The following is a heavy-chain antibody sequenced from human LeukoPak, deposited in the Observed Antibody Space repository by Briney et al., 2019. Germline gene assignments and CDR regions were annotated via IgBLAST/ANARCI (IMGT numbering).Heavy chain of an antibody. V-gene: IGHV3-20*04. J-gene: IGHJ3*02. D-gene: IGHD5-18*01. CDR2: INWNGGST. CDR3: ARDQRYSYGFQADAFDI. CDR1: GFTFSSYS. Sequence: PGGSLRLSCAASGFTFSSYSMNWVRQAPGKGLEWVSGINWNGGSTGYADSVKGRFTISRDNAKNSLYLQMNSLRAEDTALYYCARDQRYSYGFQADAFDIWGQGTMVTVSS.